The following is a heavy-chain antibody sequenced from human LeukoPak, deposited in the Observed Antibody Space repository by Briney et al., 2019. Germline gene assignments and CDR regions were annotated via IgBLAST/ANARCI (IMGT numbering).Heavy chain of an antibody. CDR2: IIPIFGTA. J-gene: IGHJ4*02. CDR3: ARLASSGSYASYFDY. Sequence: SVKVSCKASGGTFSSYAISWVRQAPGQGLEWMGGIIPIFGTANYAQKFQGRVTITTDESTSTAYMELSSLRSEDTAVYYCARLASSGSYASYFDYWGQGTLVTVSS. D-gene: IGHD1-26*01. CDR1: GGTFSSYA. V-gene: IGHV1-69*05.